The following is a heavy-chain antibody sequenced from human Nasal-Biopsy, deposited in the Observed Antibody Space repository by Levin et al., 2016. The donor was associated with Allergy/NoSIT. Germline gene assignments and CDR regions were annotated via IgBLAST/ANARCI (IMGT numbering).Heavy chain of an antibody. J-gene: IGHJ4*02. CDR2: IDQHGSEK. CDR1: GFTFSIYW. V-gene: IGHV3-7*01. Sequence: GGSLRLSCAASGFTFSIYWMTWVRQAPGKGLEWLATIDQHGSEKHYVDSVKGRFTISRDSAKNSLYLQMNSLRAEDTAVYYCAKDENEGLLVSYFDNWGQGTLVTVSS. D-gene: IGHD2-8*01. CDR3: AKDENEGLLVSYFDN.